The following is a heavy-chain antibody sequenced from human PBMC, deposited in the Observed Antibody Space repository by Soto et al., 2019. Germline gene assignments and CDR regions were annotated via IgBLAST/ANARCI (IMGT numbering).Heavy chain of an antibody. CDR2: INPGNGNT. D-gene: IGHD2-15*01. Sequence: ASVKVSCKASGYSFTRYTLNWVRQAPGQRLEWMGWINPGNGNTKSSQKFQDRVIITRDTSASTAYMNLSSLRSEDTAVYYCARGIATGQLDPWGQGTLVTVSS. CDR1: GYSFTRYT. CDR3: ARGIATGQLDP. J-gene: IGHJ5*02. V-gene: IGHV1-3*01.